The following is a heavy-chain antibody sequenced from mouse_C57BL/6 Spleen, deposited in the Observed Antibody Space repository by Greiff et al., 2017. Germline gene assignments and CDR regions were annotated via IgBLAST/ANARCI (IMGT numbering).Heavy chain of an antibody. CDR2: IHPNSGST. CDR3: ARETMITTGYYFDY. Sequence: VQLQQPGAELVKPGASVKLSCKASGYTFTSYWMHWVKQRPGQGLEWIGMIHPNSGSTNYNEKFKSKATLTVDKSSSTAYMQLSSLTSEDSAVYYCARETMITTGYYFDYWGQGTTLTVSS. J-gene: IGHJ2*01. D-gene: IGHD2-4*01. CDR1: GYTFTSYW. V-gene: IGHV1-64*01.